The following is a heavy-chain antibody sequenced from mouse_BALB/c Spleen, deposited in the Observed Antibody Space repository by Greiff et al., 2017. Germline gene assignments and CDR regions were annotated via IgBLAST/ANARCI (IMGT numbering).Heavy chain of an antibody. J-gene: IGHJ1*01. CDR3: ARTRNYGSSPYWYFDV. CDR2: INPSSGYT. V-gene: IGHV1-4*02. CDR1: GYTFTSYT. Sequence: VQLQESAAELARPGASVKMSCKASGYTFTSYTMHWVKQRPGQGLEWIGYINPSSGYTEYNQKFKDKTTLTADKSSSTAYMQLSSLTSEDSAVYYCARTRNYGSSPYWYFDVWGAGTTVTVSS. D-gene: IGHD1-1*01.